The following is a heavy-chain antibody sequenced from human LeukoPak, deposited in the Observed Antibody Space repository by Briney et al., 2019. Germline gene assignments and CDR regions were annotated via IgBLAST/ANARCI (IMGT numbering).Heavy chain of an antibody. CDR2: IYYSGST. Sequence: SETLSLTCTVSGGSISSYYWSWIRQPPGKGLEWIGYIYYSGSTYYNPSLKSRVTISVDTSKNQFSLKLSSVTAADTAVYYCARDYGVAAAPGYYYGMDVWGQGTTVTVSS. V-gene: IGHV4-59*12. CDR3: ARDYGVAAAPGYYYGMDV. D-gene: IGHD6-13*01. CDR1: GGSISSYY. J-gene: IGHJ6*02.